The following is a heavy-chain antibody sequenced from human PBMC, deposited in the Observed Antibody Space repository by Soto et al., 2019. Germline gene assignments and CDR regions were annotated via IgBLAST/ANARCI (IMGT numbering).Heavy chain of an antibody. V-gene: IGHV4-39*01. Sequence: QLQLQDSGPGLVKPSETLSLTCTVSGGAISRNSYYWGWIRHPPGKGLEWIGSIYYSGSTYYNPSHKTRVTISVDTSKTQFSLKLSSVTAADTAVYYCASGERGYDILTGYFDYCGQGTPVTVSS. CDR2: IYYSGST. CDR1: GGAISRNSYY. CDR3: ASGERGYDILTGYFDY. D-gene: IGHD3-9*01. J-gene: IGHJ4*02.